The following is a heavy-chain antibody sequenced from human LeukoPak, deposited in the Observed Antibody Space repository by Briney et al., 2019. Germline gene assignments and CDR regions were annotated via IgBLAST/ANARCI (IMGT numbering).Heavy chain of an antibody. D-gene: IGHD3-10*01. CDR2: INEDGSVQ. Sequence: PGGSLRLSYVGSGLIFRDYWMKGARQVPGKGGEGVANINEDGSVQDYVDSVRGRFSICRDNARDSFYLQINNRSGEDTAVYYCATRESSMARYNWGQGTLVTVSS. J-gene: IGHJ4*02. V-gene: IGHV3-7*01. CDR3: ATRESSMARYN. CDR1: GLIFRDYW.